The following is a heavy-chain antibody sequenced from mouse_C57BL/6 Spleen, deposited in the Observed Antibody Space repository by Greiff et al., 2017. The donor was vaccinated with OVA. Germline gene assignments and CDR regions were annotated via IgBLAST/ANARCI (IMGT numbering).Heavy chain of an antibody. Sequence: VHLVESGAELVKPGASVKMSCKASGYTFTSYWITWVKQRPGQGLEWIGDIYPGSGSTNYNEKFKSKATLTVDTSSSTAYMQLSSLTSEDSAVYYCARSFTTVVANWYFDVWGTGTTVTVSS. CDR2: IYPGSGST. D-gene: IGHD1-1*01. CDR1: GYTFTSYW. V-gene: IGHV1-55*01. J-gene: IGHJ1*03. CDR3: ARSFTTVVANWYFDV.